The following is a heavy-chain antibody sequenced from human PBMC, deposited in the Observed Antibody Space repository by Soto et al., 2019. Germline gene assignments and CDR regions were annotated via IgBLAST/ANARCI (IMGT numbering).Heavy chain of an antibody. J-gene: IGHJ6*02. D-gene: IGHD3-3*01. Sequence: SETLSLTCAVYGGSFSGYYWSWIRQPPGKGLEWIGEINHSGSTNYNPSLKSRVTISVDTSKNQFSLKLSSVTAADTAVYYCARTPVTIFGVVIIYGMDVWGQGTTVT. CDR3: ARTPVTIFGVVIIYGMDV. CDR1: GGSFSGYY. V-gene: IGHV4-34*01. CDR2: INHSGST.